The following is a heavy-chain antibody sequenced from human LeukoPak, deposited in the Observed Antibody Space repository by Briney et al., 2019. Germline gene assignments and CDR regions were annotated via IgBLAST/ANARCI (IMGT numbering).Heavy chain of an antibody. Sequence: SETLSLTCTVSGGSISSSSYYWGWLRQPPGKGLEWIGSIYYSGSTYYNPSLKSRVTISVDTSKNQFSLKLSSVTAADTAVYYCAKENTAALDYWGQGTLVTVSS. CDR1: GGSISSSSYY. CDR3: AKENTAALDY. CDR2: IYYSGST. D-gene: IGHD4-17*01. V-gene: IGHV4-39*02. J-gene: IGHJ4*02.